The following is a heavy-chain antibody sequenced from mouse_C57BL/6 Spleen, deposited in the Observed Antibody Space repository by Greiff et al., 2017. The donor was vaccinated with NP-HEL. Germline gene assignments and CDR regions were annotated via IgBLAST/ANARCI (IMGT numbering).Heavy chain of an antibody. Sequence: EVQLQQSGPELVKPGASVKISCKASGYTFTDYYMNWVKQSHGKSLEWIGDINPNNGGTSYNQKFKGKATLTVDKSSSTAYMELRSLTSEDSAVYYCARDGYYPWFAYWGQGTSVTVSS. J-gene: IGHJ4*01. CDR1: GYTFTDYY. D-gene: IGHD2-3*01. CDR3: ARDGYYPWFAY. CDR2: INPNNGGT. V-gene: IGHV1-26*01.